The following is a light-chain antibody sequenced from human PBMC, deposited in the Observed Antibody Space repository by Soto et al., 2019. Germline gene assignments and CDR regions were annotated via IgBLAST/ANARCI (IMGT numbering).Light chain of an antibody. J-gene: IGLJ2*01. CDR3: SSYTSNNTPVI. V-gene: IGLV2-14*01. CDR1: SSDVGGYNY. Sequence: QSVLTQPASVSGSPGQSITISCTGTSSDVGGYNYVSWYQQHPGKAPKLMIYDVSNRPSGVSNRFSGSKSGNTASLTISGLQAEDEADYYFSSYTSNNTPVIFGGGTKVTVL. CDR2: DVS.